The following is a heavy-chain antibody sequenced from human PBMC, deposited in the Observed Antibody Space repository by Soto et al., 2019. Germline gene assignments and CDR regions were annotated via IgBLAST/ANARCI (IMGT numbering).Heavy chain of an antibody. CDR3: AKVFWSGYYDFDY. V-gene: IGHV3-74*01. CDR2: ISGDGSST. CDR1: GFSFSVYW. D-gene: IGHD3-3*01. Sequence: EVQLVESGGGLVQPGGSLRLSCAASGFSFSVYWAHWVRQPPGKGSVWVSRISGDGSSTAYADSVKGRFTISRDNAKNTLYLQMNSLRAEDTAVYYCAKVFWSGYYDFDYWGQGTLVTVSS. J-gene: IGHJ4*02.